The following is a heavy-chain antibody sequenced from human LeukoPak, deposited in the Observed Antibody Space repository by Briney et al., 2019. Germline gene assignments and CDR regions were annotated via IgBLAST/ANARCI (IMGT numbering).Heavy chain of an antibody. D-gene: IGHD6-13*01. Sequence: GASVKLSCKASGYTFTGYYMHWVRQAPGQGLEWMGWINPNSGGTNYALKFQGRVTMTRDTSISTAYMELSRLRSDDTAVYYCARTTGYSSSHLGAFDIWGQGTMVTVSS. CDR2: INPNSGGT. V-gene: IGHV1-2*02. J-gene: IGHJ3*02. CDR3: ARTTGYSSSHLGAFDI. CDR1: GYTFTGYY.